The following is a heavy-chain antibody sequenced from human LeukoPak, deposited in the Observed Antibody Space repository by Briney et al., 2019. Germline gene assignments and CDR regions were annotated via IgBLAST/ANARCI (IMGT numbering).Heavy chain of an antibody. Sequence: SETLSLTCTVSGGPLSSYYWSWIRQPPGKRLEWIGYTHYSGSTDKNPSLWSRVTMSVDTSKNQISLKLSSVTAADTAVYYCGRRTFYDTLTGYKYWYFDLWGRGTLVTVSP. CDR2: THYSGST. CDR1: GGPLSSYY. V-gene: IGHV4-59*01. J-gene: IGHJ2*01. CDR3: GRRTFYDTLTGYKYWYFDL. D-gene: IGHD3-9*01.